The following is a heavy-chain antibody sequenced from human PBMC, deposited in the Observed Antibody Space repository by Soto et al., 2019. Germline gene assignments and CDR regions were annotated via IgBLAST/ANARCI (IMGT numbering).Heavy chain of an antibody. V-gene: IGHV3-30*18. CDR2: ISYDGSNK. CDR1: GFTFSSYG. CDR3: AKERYYDFWSCYYRNYYYYGIDV. J-gene: IGHJ6*02. Sequence: GGSLRLSCAASGFTFSSYGMHWVRQAPGKGLEWVAVISYDGSNKYYADSVRGRFTISRDNSKNTLYLQMNRLRAEDTAVYYCAKERYYDFWSCYYRNYYYYGIDVWGQGTTVTVSS. D-gene: IGHD3-3*01.